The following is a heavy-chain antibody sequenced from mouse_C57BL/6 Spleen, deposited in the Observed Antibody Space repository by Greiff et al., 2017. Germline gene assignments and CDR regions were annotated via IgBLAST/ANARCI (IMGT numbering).Heavy chain of an antibody. V-gene: IGHV1-64*01. CDR2: IHPNSGSP. Sequence: QVQLQQPGAELVKPGASVKLSCKASGYTFTSYWMHWVKQRPGQGLEWIGMIHPNSGSPNYNEKFKSKATLTIDKSSSPAYKQLSSLTSEDSAVYYCARRDYDVPAWFAYWGQGTLVTVSA. J-gene: IGHJ3*01. D-gene: IGHD2-4*01. CDR3: ARRDYDVPAWFAY. CDR1: GYTFTSYW.